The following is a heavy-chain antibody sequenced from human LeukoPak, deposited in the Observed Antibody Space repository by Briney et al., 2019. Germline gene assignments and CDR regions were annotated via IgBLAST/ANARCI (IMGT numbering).Heavy chain of an antibody. J-gene: IGHJ4*02. V-gene: IGHV3-21*01. CDR3: ARRVVAVGFDY. Sequence: GGSLRLSCAASGFTFSSYTMNWVRQAPGKGLEWVSSITSSSSYIYYADSVKGRFTISRDSAKNSLCLQMNSLRAEDTAVYYCARRVVAVGFDYWGQGTLVTVSS. CDR2: ITSSSSYI. D-gene: IGHD3-22*01. CDR1: GFTFSSYT.